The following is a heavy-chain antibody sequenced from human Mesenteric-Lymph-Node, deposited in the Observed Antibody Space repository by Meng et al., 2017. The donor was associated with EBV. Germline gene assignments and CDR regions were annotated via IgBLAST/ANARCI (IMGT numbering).Heavy chain of an antibody. CDR3: ARQYGSSFDY. CDR1: GASISSGGYY. Sequence: LEGAGPGLVKPSQTLSRSCAVSGASISSGGYYWSWIRQPPGKGLAWIGYIYYSGSTYFNPSLESRVSISVDTSKKQFSLRLTSVTAADTAVYYCARQYGSSFDYWGQGTLVTVSS. CDR2: IYYSGST. D-gene: IGHD3-10*01. V-gene: IGHV4-30-4*01. J-gene: IGHJ4*02.